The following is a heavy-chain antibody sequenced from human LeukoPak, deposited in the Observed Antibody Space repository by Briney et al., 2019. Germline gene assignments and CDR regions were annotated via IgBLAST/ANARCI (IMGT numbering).Heavy chain of an antibody. D-gene: IGHD5-18*01. V-gene: IGHV3-21*01. Sequence: PGGSLRLSYAASGFTFSSYSMNWVRQAPGKGLEWVSSISSSSSYIYYADSVKGRFTISRDNAKNSLYLQMNSLRAEDTAVYYCARVDWDTAMIDYWGQGPLVTVSS. J-gene: IGHJ4*02. CDR1: GFTFSSYS. CDR2: ISSSSSYI. CDR3: ARVDWDTAMIDY.